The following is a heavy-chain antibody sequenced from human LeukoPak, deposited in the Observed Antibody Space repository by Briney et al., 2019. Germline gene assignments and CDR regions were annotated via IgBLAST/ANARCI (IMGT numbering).Heavy chain of an antibody. CDR1: GFTFNNYW. CDR2: INQDGSGK. D-gene: IGHD1-26*01. J-gene: IGHJ4*02. CDR3: AKASIAGAIGVLDY. V-gene: IGHV3-7*01. Sequence: GGSLRLSCAASGFTFNNYWMSWVRQAPGKGLEWVANINQDGSGKNYVDSVKGRFTISRDNAKNSLYLQMNSLRAEDTAVYFCAKASIAGAIGVLDYWGQGTLVTVSS.